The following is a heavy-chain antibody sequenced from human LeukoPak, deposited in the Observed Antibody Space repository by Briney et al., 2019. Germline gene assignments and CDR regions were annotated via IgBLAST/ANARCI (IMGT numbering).Heavy chain of an antibody. CDR3: AREQRIYYGSGPWDAFGI. V-gene: IGHV1-69*04. D-gene: IGHD3-10*01. CDR2: IIPIFGIA. CDR1: GGTFSSYA. Sequence: GASVKVSCKASGGTFSSYAISWVRQAPGQGLEWMGRIIPIFGIANYAQKFQGRVTITADKSTSTAYMELSSLRSEDTAVYYCAREQRIYYGSGPWDAFGIWGQGTMVTVSS. J-gene: IGHJ3*02.